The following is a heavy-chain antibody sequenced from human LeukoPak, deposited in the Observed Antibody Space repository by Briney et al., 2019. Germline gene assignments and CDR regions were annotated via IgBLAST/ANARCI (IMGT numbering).Heavy chain of an antibody. CDR1: GGSFSGYY. J-gene: IGHJ4*02. Sequence: PSETLSLTCAVYGGSFSGYYWSWIRQPPGKGLEWIGEINHSGSTNDNPSLKSRVTISVDTSKNQFSLKLSSVTAADTAVYYCARGHSLFDYWGQGTLVTVSS. CDR2: INHSGST. V-gene: IGHV4-34*01. CDR3: ARGHSLFDY. D-gene: IGHD3-16*02.